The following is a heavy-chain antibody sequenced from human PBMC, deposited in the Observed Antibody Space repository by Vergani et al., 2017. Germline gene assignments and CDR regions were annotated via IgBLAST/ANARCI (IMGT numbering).Heavy chain of an antibody. J-gene: IGHJ6*02. CDR3: ARFVAVRGVNQYYYYGMDV. Sequence: QVQLQQWGAGLLKPSETLSLTCAVYGGSFSGYYWSWIRQPPGKGLEWIGEINHSGSTNYNPSLKSRVTISVDTSKNQFSLKLSSVTAADTAVYYCARFVAVRGVNQYYYYGMDVWGXGP. CDR1: GGSFSGYY. V-gene: IGHV4-34*01. D-gene: IGHD3-10*01. CDR2: INHSGST.